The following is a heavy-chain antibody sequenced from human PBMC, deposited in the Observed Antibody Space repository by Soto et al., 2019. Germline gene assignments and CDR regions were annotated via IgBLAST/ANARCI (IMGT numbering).Heavy chain of an antibody. D-gene: IGHD1-20*01. CDR1: ESTFMNYG. CDR2: MNPSSENT. V-gene: IGHV1-8*02. CDR3: VRMALSGTLNWLDL. Sequence: ASVKVSCNASESTFMNYGISWVRQATGQGVKRMGCMNPSSENTGYDLKFKGRVSVTKNSFIYTVYLRLGSRASDDTAVYYCVRMALSGTLNWLDLWGQVSLVTVS. J-gene: IGHJ5*02.